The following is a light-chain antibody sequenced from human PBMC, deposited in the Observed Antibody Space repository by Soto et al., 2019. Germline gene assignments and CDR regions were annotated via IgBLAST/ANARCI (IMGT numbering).Light chain of an antibody. Sequence: DIQMTQSPSSLPASVGDTVTITCRASQSINSYLNWYQQEPGKAPKFLIYAASSLQSGVPSRFSGSGSGTDFTLTVSSLQPEDFATYYCQQSYSTPFTFGQGTRLEIK. CDR1: QSINSY. CDR3: QQSYSTPFT. J-gene: IGKJ5*01. CDR2: AAS. V-gene: IGKV1-39*01.